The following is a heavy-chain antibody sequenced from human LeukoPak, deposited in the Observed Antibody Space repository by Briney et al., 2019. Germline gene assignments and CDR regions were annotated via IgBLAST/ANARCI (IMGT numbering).Heavy chain of an antibody. V-gene: IGHV4-59*01. Sequence: PSETLSLTCTVSGGSISSYYWSWIRQPPGKGLEWIGYIYYSGSTNYNPSLKSRVTISVDTSKNQFSLKLSSVTAADTAVYYCARGHAPGSYSHAFDIWGQGTMVTVSS. CDR2: IYYSGST. J-gene: IGHJ3*02. CDR3: ARGHAPGSYSHAFDI. D-gene: IGHD1-26*01. CDR1: GGSISSYY.